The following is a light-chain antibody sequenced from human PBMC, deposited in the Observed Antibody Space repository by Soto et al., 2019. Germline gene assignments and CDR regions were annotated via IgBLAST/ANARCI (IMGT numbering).Light chain of an antibody. J-gene: IGKJ1*01. CDR1: QSISSW. V-gene: IGKV1-5*03. CDR3: QQYNSYST. CDR2: KAS. Sequence: DIQMTQSPSTLSASVGDRVTITCRASQSISSWLAWYQQKPGKDPNLLIYKASSLERGVPSRFSGSGSGTAFTLTISSLQPDDFATYYCQQYNSYSTFGQGTKVEIK.